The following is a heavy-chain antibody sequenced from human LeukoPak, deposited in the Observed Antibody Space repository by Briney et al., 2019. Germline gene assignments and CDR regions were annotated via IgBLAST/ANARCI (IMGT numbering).Heavy chain of an antibody. Sequence: SETLSLTCTVSGGSISSSSYYWGWIRQPPGKGLEWIGSIYYSGSTYYNPSLKSRVTISVDTSKHQFSLKLSSVTAADTAVYYCASGYSSSWYYFDYWGQGTLVTVSS. CDR1: GGSISSSSYY. J-gene: IGHJ4*02. V-gene: IGHV4-39*01. CDR3: ASGYSSSWYYFDY. CDR2: IYYSGST. D-gene: IGHD6-13*01.